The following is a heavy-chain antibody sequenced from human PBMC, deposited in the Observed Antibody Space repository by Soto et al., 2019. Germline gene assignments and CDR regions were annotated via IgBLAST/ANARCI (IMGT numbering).Heavy chain of an antibody. J-gene: IGHJ5*02. CDR3: THIRNSCSGGVCHVWYDP. CDR1: GFSLTHVGVA. Sequence: QITVRESGPTLVKPTQTLTLTCSFSGFSLTHVGVAVGWIRQPPGKALEWLALIYGNDERFYSPSLRNRLTLTKDTSKNQVVLTMTNMGPVDTATYFCTHIRNSCSGGVCHVWYDPWGQGTLVTVSS. D-gene: IGHD2-15*01. CDR2: IYGNDER. V-gene: IGHV2-5*01.